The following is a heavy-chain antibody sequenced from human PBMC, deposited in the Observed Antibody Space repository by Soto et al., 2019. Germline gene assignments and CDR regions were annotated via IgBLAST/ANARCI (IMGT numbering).Heavy chain of an antibody. CDR1: GFTFSNAW. V-gene: IGHV3-15*01. CDR3: TTDFPYCGGDCYPDDAFDI. CDR2: IKSKTDGGTT. D-gene: IGHD2-21*01. J-gene: IGHJ3*02. Sequence: EVQRVESGGGLVKPGGSLRLSCAASGFTFSNAWTSWVRQAPGKGLEWVGRIKSKTDGGTTDYAAPVKGRFTISRDDSKDTLYLQMNSLKTEDTAVYYCTTDFPYCGGDCYPDDAFDIWGQRTMVTVSS.